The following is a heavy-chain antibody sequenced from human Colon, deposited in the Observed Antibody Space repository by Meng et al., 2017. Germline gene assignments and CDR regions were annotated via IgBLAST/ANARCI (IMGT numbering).Heavy chain of an antibody. CDR3: ARGGSIVATIPLDAFDI. J-gene: IGHJ3*02. V-gene: IGHV1-2*02. D-gene: IGHD5-12*01. Sequence: ASVKVSCKASGYTFTGYYMHWVRQAPGQGLEWMGWINPNSGGTNYSQKFQGSVTMIRDTSISKAYMELSRLRYDDTAVYYCARGGSIVATIPLDAFDIWGQGTMVTVSS. CDR2: INPNSGGT. CDR1: GYTFTGYY.